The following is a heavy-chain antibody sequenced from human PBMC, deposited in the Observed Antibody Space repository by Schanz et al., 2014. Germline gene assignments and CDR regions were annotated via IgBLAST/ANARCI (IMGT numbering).Heavy chain of an antibody. CDR2: ISGRDGST. CDR1: GFTFSSYA. Sequence: EVQLAESGGGLVQPGGSLRLSCAASGFTFSSYAMTWVRQAPGMGLEWVSAISGRDGSTYYADSVRGRFTISSDSSKNTLYLQMSSLRADDTAVYYCAKAADWPVTRFDPWGQGTLVTASS. D-gene: IGHD3-9*01. V-gene: IGHV3-23*04. J-gene: IGHJ5*02. CDR3: AKAADWPVTRFDP.